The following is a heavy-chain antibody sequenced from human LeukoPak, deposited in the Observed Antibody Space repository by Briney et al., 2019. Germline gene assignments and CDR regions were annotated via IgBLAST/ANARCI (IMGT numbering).Heavy chain of an antibody. Sequence: ASVKVSCKASGYTFTGYYMHWVRQAPGQGLEWMGWINPNSGGTNYAQKFQGRVTMTRDTSISTAYMELSRLRSDDTAVYYCARPGPLVPITMVRGDSFDYWGQGNLVTVSS. D-gene: IGHD3-10*01. CDR1: GYTFTGYY. CDR2: INPNSGGT. CDR3: ARPGPLVPITMVRGDSFDY. J-gene: IGHJ4*02. V-gene: IGHV1-2*02.